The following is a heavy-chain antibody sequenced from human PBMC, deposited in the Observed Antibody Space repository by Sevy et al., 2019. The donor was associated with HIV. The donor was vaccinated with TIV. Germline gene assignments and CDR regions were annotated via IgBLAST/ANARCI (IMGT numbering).Heavy chain of an antibody. Sequence: SETLSLTCTVSGGSISSSSYYWGWIRQPPGKGLEWIGSIYYSGSTYYNPSLKSRVTISVDTSKNQFSLKLSPVTAADTAVYYCASTRYYYDSSGYYYYYYGMDVWGQGTTVTVSS. J-gene: IGHJ6*02. V-gene: IGHV4-39*01. D-gene: IGHD3-22*01. CDR3: ASTRYYYDSSGYYYYYYGMDV. CDR2: IYYSGST. CDR1: GGSISSSSYY.